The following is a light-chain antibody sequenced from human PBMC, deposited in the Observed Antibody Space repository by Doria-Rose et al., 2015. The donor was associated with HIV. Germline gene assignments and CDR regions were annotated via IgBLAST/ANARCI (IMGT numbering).Light chain of an antibody. CDR1: QGITSS. CDR3: QQSYSTPNT. CDR2: AAS. Sequence: PSSLSASVGDRVTITCRASQGITSSLAWYQQKPGKAPKVIVYAASKLASGVPSRFSGSESGADFTLTITSLQPEDVATYCCQQSYSTPNTFGQGTKLEIK. J-gene: IGKJ2*01. V-gene: IGKV1-NL1*01.